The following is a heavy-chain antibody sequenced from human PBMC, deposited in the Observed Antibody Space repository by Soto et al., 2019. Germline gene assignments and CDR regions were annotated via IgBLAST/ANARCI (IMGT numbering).Heavy chain of an antibody. CDR1: GGSFSGYY. D-gene: IGHD2-2*01. CDR3: VRAYCSSTSCYYNNWFDT. Sequence: SETLSLTCAVYGGSFSGYYWSWIRQPPGKGLEWIGEINHSGSTNYNPSLKSRVTISVDTSKNQFSLKLSSVTAADTAVYYCVRAYCSSTSCYYNNWFDTWGQGTLVTVS. J-gene: IGHJ5*02. CDR2: INHSGST. V-gene: IGHV4-34*01.